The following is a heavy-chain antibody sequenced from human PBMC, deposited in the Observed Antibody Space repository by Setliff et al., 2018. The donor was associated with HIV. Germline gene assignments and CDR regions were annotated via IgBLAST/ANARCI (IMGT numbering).Heavy chain of an antibody. Sequence: KASETLSLTCTVSGGSISSYYWSWIRQPPWKGLEWIGYIYTSGSTNYNPSLKSRVTISVDTSKNQFSLKLSSVTAADTAVYYCARGRRYPQVRRKEVGYFYYWGQRTLIIVSS. CDR2: IYTSGST. V-gene: IGHV4-4*09. D-gene: IGHD1-1*01. J-gene: IGHJ4*02. CDR3: ARGRRYPQVRRKEVGYFYY. CDR1: GGSISSYY.